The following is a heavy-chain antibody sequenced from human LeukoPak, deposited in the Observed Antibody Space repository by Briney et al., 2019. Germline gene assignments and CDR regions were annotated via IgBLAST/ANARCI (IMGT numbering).Heavy chain of an antibody. V-gene: IGHV3-48*04. Sequence: GGSLRLSCAASGFTFSSYSMNWVRQAPGKGLEWVSYISSSSSTIYYADSVKGRFTISRDNAKNSLYLQMNSLRAEDTAVYYCAKGVNDIEQGSDYWGQGTLVTVSS. CDR1: GFTFSSYS. CDR3: AKGVNDIEQGSDY. J-gene: IGHJ4*02. D-gene: IGHD3-9*01. CDR2: ISSSSSTI.